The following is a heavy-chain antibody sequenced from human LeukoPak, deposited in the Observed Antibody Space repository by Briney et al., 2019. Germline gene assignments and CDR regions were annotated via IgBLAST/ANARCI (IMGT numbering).Heavy chain of an antibody. D-gene: IGHD4-17*01. CDR2: INHSGST. V-gene: IGHV4-34*01. CDR3: ARGLRRIDAFDV. CDR1: GGSFSGYY. Sequence: SETLSLTCAVYGGSFSGYYWSWIRQPPGKGLEWIGEINHSGSTNYNPSLKSRVTISLDGSKNHFFLTLTSMTAADTAVYYCARGLRRIDAFDVWGQGTMVTVSS. J-gene: IGHJ3*01.